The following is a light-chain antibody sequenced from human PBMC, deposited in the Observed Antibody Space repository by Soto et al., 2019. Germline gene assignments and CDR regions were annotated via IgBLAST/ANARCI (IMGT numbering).Light chain of an antibody. V-gene: IGLV2-14*01. CDR1: ATDVGSYNY. CDR3: AAWDDSLNGRV. CDR2: EVS. J-gene: IGLJ1*01. Sequence: QSALTQPASVSGSPGQSITISCTGTATDVGSYNYVSWYQQHPNKAPKLMIYEVSNRPSGISNRFFGSKSGNTASLTISGLQAEDEADYYCAAWDDSLNGRVFGTGTKLTVL.